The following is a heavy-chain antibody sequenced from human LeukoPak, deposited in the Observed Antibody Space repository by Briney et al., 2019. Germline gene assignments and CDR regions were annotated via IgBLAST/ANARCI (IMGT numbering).Heavy chain of an antibody. CDR2: ISYDGSNK. J-gene: IGHJ4*02. V-gene: IGHV3-30*18. D-gene: IGHD6-13*01. CDR3: AKDNVAAAGRYFDY. CDR1: GFTFSNYG. Sequence: PGGSLRLSCAASGFTFSNYGMHWVRQAPGKGLEWVALISYDGSNKYFADSVKGRFTISRGNSKNTLYLQMHSLRAEDTAVYYCAKDNVAAAGRYFDYWGQGTLVTVSS.